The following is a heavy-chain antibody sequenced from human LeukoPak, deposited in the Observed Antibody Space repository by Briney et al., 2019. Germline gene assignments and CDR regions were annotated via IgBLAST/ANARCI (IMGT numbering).Heavy chain of an antibody. CDR3: ARGHYYMDV. J-gene: IGHJ6*03. Sequence: GGSLRLSCAASGFTFSSYWMTWVRQAPGKGLEWVGNIKRDGSEKYYVDSVKGRFIISRDNAKNSLYLQMNSLRAEDTAVYYCARGHYYMDVWAKGTTVTVSS. CDR2: IKRDGSEK. CDR1: GFTFSSYW. V-gene: IGHV3-7*01.